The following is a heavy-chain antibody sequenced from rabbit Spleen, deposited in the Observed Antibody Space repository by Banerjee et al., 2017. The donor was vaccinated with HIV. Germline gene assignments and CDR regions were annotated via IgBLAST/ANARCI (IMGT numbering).Heavy chain of an antibody. V-gene: IGHV1S43*01. CDR1: GIDFSSYYY. Sequence: QEQLEESGGGLVKPGGTLTLTCKASGIDFSSYYYMCWVRQAPGKGLEWIGCIYTGSGGSTWYASWVNGRFTISRSTSLNTVDLKMTSLTAADTATYFCARVQAYGSSSGYYIGFREYYFNLWGPGTLVTVS. CDR3: ARVQAYGSSSGYYIGFREYYFNL. CDR2: IYTGSGGST. J-gene: IGHJ4*01. D-gene: IGHD1-1*01.